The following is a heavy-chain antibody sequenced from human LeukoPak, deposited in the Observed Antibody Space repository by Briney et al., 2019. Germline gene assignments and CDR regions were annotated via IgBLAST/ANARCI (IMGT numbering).Heavy chain of an antibody. D-gene: IGHD3-22*01. J-gene: IGHJ4*02. CDR3: ASQFGYYDSSGYYPY. CDR2: IIPIFGTA. Sequence: SVKVSCKASGDTFSSYAITWVRQAPGQGLEWMGGIIPIFGTANYAQKFQGRVSITADESTSTAYMELSSLRSEDTAVYYCASQFGYYDSSGYYPYWGQGTLVTVSS. V-gene: IGHV1-69*01. CDR1: GDTFSSYA.